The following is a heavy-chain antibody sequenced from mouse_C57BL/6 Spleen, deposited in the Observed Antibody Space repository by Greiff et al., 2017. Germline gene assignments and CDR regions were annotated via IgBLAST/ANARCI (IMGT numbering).Heavy chain of an antibody. V-gene: IGHV14-3*01. Sequence: EVKLVESVAELVRPGASVKLSCTASGFNIKNTYMHWVKQRPEQGLEWIGRIDPANGNTKYAPKFQGKATITADTSSNTAYLQLSSLTSEDTAIYYCARWYYGSRYFDYWGQGTTLTVSS. CDR1: GFNIKNTY. D-gene: IGHD1-1*01. CDR3: ARWYYGSRYFDY. J-gene: IGHJ2*01. CDR2: IDPANGNT.